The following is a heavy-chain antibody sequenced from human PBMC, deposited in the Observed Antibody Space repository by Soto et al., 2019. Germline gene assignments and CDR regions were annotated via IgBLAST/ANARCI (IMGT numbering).Heavy chain of an antibody. Sequence: QVQLVESGGGVLQPGRSLRLSCVASGFPFSSYGMHWVRKAPGKGLEWVAVIWYDGTNKNYADSVKGRFTISRDNSKNTLYMQMNSLRAEDTAVYYCARGGGTAKAEYFQHWGKGTLVTVSS. D-gene: IGHD2-15*01. CDR1: GFPFSSYG. J-gene: IGHJ1*01. CDR2: IWYDGTNK. V-gene: IGHV3-33*01. CDR3: ARGGGTAKAEYFQH.